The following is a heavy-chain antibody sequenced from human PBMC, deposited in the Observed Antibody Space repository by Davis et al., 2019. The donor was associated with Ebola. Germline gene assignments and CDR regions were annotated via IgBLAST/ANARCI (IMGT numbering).Heavy chain of an antibody. V-gene: IGHV3-72*01. CDR3: VTENWYRFES. CDR1: GLPFSYYF. J-gene: IGHJ4*02. Sequence: GESLKISCAVSGLPFSYYFMDWVRLTPGKGLEWVGLSRNRENHYSTKYAASVRGRFTISRDDSKDSLDLQMNSLRIEDTAVYYCVTENWYRFESWGQGTLVTVSS. D-gene: IGHD1/OR15-1a*01. CDR2: SRNRENHYST.